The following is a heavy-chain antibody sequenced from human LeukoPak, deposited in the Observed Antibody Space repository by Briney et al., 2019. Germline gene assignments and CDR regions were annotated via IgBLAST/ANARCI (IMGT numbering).Heavy chain of an antibody. V-gene: IGHV1-18*01. J-gene: IGHJ3*02. D-gene: IGHD3-3*01. Sequence: WISAYNGYTNYAQKLQGRVTMTTDTSTSTAYMELRSLRSDDTAVYYCARDNVLRSADAFDIWGQGTMVTVSS. CDR2: ISAYNGYT. CDR3: ARDNVLRSADAFDI.